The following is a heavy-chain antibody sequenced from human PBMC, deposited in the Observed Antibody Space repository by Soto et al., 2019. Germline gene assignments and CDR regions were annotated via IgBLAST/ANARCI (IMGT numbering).Heavy chain of an antibody. D-gene: IGHD3-10*01. V-gene: IGHV1-69*13. J-gene: IGHJ5*02. Sequence: SVKVSCKASGGTFSSYAISWVRQAPGQGLEWMGGIIPIFGTANYAQKFQGRVTITADESTSTAYMELSSLRSEDTAVYYCACDRGFGDSFPLARYNWFDPLGQGTLVTVSS. CDR2: IIPIFGTA. CDR1: GGTFSSYA. CDR3: ACDRGFGDSFPLARYNWFDP.